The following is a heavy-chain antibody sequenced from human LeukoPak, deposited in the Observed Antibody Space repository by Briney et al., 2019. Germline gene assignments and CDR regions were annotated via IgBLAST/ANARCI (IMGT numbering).Heavy chain of an antibody. V-gene: IGHV3-33*01. J-gene: IGHJ4*02. CDR2: KWYDGSNK. Sequence: GGSLRLSCAASGFTFSSYGMHWVRQAPGKGLECVAVKWYDGSNKYYADSVKGRFTISRDNSKNTLYPQMNSLRAGDTAVYYCARDRAAAAGIRQGTFYYWGQGTLVTVSS. D-gene: IGHD6-13*01. CDR1: GFTFSSYG. CDR3: ARDRAAAAGIRQGTFYY.